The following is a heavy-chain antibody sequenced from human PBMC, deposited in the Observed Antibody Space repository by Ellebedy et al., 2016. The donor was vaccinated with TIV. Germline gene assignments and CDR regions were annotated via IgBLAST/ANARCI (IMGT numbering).Heavy chain of an antibody. Sequence: MPSETLSLTCSVSGGSIGSSGHYWAWIRQPPGKGLEWIAAIYYSGTTYYTPSLKSRTTISFDTSKNHFSLTLSSVTAADTAVYYCAREKSGSYNDYWGLGTLVTVSS. CDR1: GGSIGSSGHY. D-gene: IGHD1-26*01. CDR3: AREKSGSYNDY. CDR2: IYYSGTT. V-gene: IGHV4-39*07. J-gene: IGHJ4*02.